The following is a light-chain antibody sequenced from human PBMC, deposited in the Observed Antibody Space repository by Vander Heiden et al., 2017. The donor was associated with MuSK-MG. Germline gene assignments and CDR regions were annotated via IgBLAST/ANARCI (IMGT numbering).Light chain of an antibody. Sequence: DIQMTQSPSSLSASVGDRVTITCRASQGIGNDLAWFQLKPGKAPKRLIHTASSLQSGVPSRFSGSGSGTEFTLTISSLQPEDFATYCCRHYNSYFWTFGQGTKVEIK. CDR2: TAS. CDR3: RHYNSYFWT. J-gene: IGKJ1*01. V-gene: IGKV1-17*01. CDR1: QGIGND.